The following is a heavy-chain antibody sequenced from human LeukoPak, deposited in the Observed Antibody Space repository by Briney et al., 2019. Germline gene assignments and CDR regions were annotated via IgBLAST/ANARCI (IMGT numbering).Heavy chain of an antibody. CDR2: INAGNGNT. CDR1: GYTFTSYA. J-gene: IGHJ4*02. D-gene: IGHD2-15*01. Sequence: KPGASVKVSCKASGYTFTSYAMHWVRQAPGQRLEWMGWINAGNGNTKYSQKFQGRVTITRDTSASTAYMELSSLRSEDTAVYYCARGSTGRPPFVYWGQGTLVTVSS. CDR3: ARGSTGRPPFVY. V-gene: IGHV1-3*01.